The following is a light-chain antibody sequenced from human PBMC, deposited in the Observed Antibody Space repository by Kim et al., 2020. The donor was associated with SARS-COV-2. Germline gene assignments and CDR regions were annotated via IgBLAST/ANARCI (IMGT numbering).Light chain of an antibody. CDR1: SSNIGAGYD. V-gene: IGLV1-40*01. CDR2: GNS. Sequence: RLTIACTGSSSNIGAGYDVHWYQQLPRTAPNLLIYGNSRRPSGVPDRFTGSKSGTSASLAITGLQAEDEADYYFQSYDNSLGGFVMFGGGTKLTVL. CDR3: QSYDNSLGGFVM. J-gene: IGLJ3*02.